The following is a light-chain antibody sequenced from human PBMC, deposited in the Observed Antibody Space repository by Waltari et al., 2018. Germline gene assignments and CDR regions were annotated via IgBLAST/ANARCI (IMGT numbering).Light chain of an antibody. J-gene: IGLJ2*01. CDR3: QSFDNMLSGGVV. CDR2: GNN. Sequence: QSVLTQLPSVSGTPGQRVTISCSGSTSNIGAGHDVHWYQHLPGPAPKLPIYGNNNRPSGVPDRFSGSKSGTSASLAITGLQADDEADYFCQSFDNMLSGGVVFGGGTKLAVL. CDR1: TSNIGAGHD. V-gene: IGLV1-40*01.